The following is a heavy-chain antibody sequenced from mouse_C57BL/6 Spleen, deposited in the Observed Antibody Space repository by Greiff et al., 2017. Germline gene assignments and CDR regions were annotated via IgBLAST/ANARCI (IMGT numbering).Heavy chain of an antibody. CDR3: ASDDGYWFAY. CDR1: GYTFTSYW. J-gene: IGHJ3*01. Sequence: QVQLQQPGAELVRPGSSVKLSCKASGYTFTSYWMHWVKQRPIQGLEWIGNIDPSDSETHYNQKFKDKATLTVDKSSSTAYMQLSSLTSEDSAGYYCASDDGYWFAYWGQGTLVTVSA. CDR2: IDPSDSET. V-gene: IGHV1-52*01. D-gene: IGHD2-3*01.